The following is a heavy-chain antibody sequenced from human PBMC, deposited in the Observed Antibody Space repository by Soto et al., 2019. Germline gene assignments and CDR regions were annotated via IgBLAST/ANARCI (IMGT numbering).Heavy chain of an antibody. CDR2: IYYGGTT. CDR1: VEPMTGGYY. D-gene: IGHD2-15*01. J-gene: IGHJ4*02. V-gene: IGHV4-38-2*01. CDR3: ARGWYYFDF. Sequence: SETLSLTCDVSVEPMTGGYYWGWIRQSPGRGLEWIGSIYYGGTTYYNPSLRSRLAISIDTSKNQFSLRLSSVTAADTALYYCARGWYYFDFWGQGTLVTVSS.